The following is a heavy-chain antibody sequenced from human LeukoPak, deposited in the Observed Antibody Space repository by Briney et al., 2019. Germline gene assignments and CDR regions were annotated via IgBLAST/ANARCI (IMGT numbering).Heavy chain of an antibody. CDR2: INPNSGGT. J-gene: IGHJ5*02. CDR1: GYTFTAYY. CDR3: ARGIGSGGYGRFDP. D-gene: IGHD3-10*01. V-gene: IGHV1-2*02. Sequence: ASVKVSCKASGYTFTAYYMHWVRQAPGQGLEWMGWINPNSGGTNYAQTFQGRVTVTRDPSISTSYMELSRLTSDDTAVYYCARGIGSGGYGRFDPWGQGTLVTVSS.